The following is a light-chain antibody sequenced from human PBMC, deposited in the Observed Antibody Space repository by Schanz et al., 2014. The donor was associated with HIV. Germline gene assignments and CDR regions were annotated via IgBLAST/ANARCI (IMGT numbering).Light chain of an antibody. V-gene: IGKV1-5*03. CDR3: QQCVTYPCT. J-gene: IGKJ2*02. CDR2: QAS. CDR1: QTIGRL. Sequence: IQMTQSPSTVSTSVGDRVTITCRASQTIGRLLAWYQQKRGRALRLLIYQASILETVVPSRFSSSGSETSFSLTVSTEHPDDCSTYYCQQCVTYPCTFGQGTNLHI.